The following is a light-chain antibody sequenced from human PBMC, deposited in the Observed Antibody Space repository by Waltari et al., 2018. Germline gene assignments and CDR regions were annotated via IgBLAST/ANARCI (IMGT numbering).Light chain of an antibody. J-gene: IGLJ3*02. CDR1: SGPSRNV. Sequence: QLVLTQSPSASASLGASVKITCTLSSGPSRNVVAWHQQQPQKGPRYVMKVNSDGSHSKGDGILDRFSGSSSGAEPYLTISSLQSDDEADYYCRTWGTGIWVFGGGTRLTVL. CDR2: VNSDGSH. CDR3: RTWGTGIWV. V-gene: IGLV4-69*01.